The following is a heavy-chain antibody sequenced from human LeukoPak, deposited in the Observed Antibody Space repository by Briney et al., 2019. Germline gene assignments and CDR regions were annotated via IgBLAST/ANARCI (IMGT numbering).Heavy chain of an antibody. CDR3: AGVDAAMPDAFDI. CDR1: GFTFSSYG. CDR2: IKQDGSEK. J-gene: IGHJ3*02. D-gene: IGHD5-18*01. Sequence: GGSLRLSCAASGFTFSSYGMHWVRQAPGKGLEWVANIKQDGSEKYYVDSVKGRFTISRDNSKNTLYLQMNSLRADDTAVYYCAGVDAAMPDAFDIRGQGTTVTVSS. V-gene: IGHV3-7*04.